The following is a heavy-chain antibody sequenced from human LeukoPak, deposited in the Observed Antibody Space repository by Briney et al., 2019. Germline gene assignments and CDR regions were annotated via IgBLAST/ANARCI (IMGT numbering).Heavy chain of an antibody. CDR1: GFTFSSYA. V-gene: IGHV3-23*01. CDR3: AKDPQRYYYDSSGYYY. CDR2: ISGSGGST. J-gene: IGHJ4*02. Sequence: PGGSLRLSCAASGFTFSSYAISWVRQAPGKGLEWVSAISGSGGSTYYADSVKGRFTISRDNSKNTLYLQMNSLRAEDTAVYYCAKDPQRYYYDSSGYYYWGQGTLVTVSS. D-gene: IGHD3-22*01.